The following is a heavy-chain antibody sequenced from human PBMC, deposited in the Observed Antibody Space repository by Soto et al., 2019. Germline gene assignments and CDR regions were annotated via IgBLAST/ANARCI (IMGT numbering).Heavy chain of an antibody. V-gene: IGHV1-69*01. J-gene: IGHJ4*02. CDR3: AREDLYCSSTSCYIDY. CDR1: GGTFSSYA. CDR2: IIPIFGTA. Sequence: GGTFSSYAISWVRQAPGQGLEWMGGIIPIFGTANYSQKFQGRVTITGDESTSTAYMELSSLRSEDTAVYYCAREDLYCSSTSCYIDYWGQGTLVTVSS. D-gene: IGHD2-2*01.